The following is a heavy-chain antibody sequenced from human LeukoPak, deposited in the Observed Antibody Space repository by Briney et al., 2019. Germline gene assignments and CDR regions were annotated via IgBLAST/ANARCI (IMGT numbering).Heavy chain of an antibody. CDR2: IYSGGST. V-gene: IGHV3-53*01. CDR1: GFTVSSNY. J-gene: IGHJ4*02. D-gene: IGHD6-13*01. CDR3: AKDLRFGHGSWRNFDY. Sequence: PGGSLRLSCAASGFTVSSNYMSWVRQAPGKGLEWVSVIYSGGSTYYADSVKGRFTISRDNSKNTLYLQMNSLRAEGTAVYYCAKDLRFGHGSWRNFDYWGQGTLVTVSS.